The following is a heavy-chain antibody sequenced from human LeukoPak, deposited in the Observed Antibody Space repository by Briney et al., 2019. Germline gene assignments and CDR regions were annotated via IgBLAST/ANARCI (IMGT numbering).Heavy chain of an antibody. CDR2: IYYSGST. Sequence: SETLSLTCTVSGGSIRSYHWSWIRQPPGKGLEWIGYIYYSGSTNYNPSLKSRVTISVDTSKNQFSLKLRSVTAADTAVYYCARHSAMDTLSFDYWGQGTLVTVSS. CDR1: GGSIRSYH. D-gene: IGHD5-18*01. V-gene: IGHV4-59*08. J-gene: IGHJ4*02. CDR3: ARHSAMDTLSFDY.